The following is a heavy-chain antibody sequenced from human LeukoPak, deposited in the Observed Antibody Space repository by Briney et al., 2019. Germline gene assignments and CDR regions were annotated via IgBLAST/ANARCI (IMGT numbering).Heavy chain of an antibody. Sequence: ASVTVSCKASGYTFTSYYMHWLRQAPGQGLEWMGIINPSGGSTSYAQKFQGRVTMTRDMSTSTVYMELSSLRSEDTAVYYCARDSEGSALWFGELSGDYYYYMDVWGKGTTVTVSS. CDR3: ARDSEGSALWFGELSGDYYYYMDV. V-gene: IGHV1-46*01. CDR2: INPSGGST. D-gene: IGHD3-10*01. CDR1: GYTFTSYY. J-gene: IGHJ6*03.